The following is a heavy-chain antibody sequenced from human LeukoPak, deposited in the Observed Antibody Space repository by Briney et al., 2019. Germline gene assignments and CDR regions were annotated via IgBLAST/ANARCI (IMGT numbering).Heavy chain of an antibody. CDR2: INHSGST. CDR3: ARGSVLRYFEWLLHDDAFDI. CDR1: GGSFSGYY. V-gene: IGHV4-34*01. Sequence: SETLSLTCAVYGGSFSGYYWSWIRQPPGKGLEWIGEINHSGSTNYNPSLKSRVTISVDTSKNQFSLKLSSVTAADTAVYYCARGSVLRYFEWLLHDDAFDIWGQGTMVTVSS. J-gene: IGHJ3*02. D-gene: IGHD3-9*01.